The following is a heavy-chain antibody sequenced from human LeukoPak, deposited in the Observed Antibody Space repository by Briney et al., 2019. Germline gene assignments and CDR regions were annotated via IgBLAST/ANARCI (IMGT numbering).Heavy chain of an antibody. D-gene: IGHD6-6*01. V-gene: IGHV3-7*03. Sequence: GGSLRLSCAASGFTFNIYWMGWVRQAPGKGLEWVANIKRDGSEKYFVDSVKGRFAISRDNAKKSLYLEMNSLRAEDTAVYYCAKDQLLSIAARPQGFDYWGQGTLVTVSS. J-gene: IGHJ4*02. CDR1: GFTFNIYW. CDR2: IKRDGSEK. CDR3: AKDQLLSIAARPQGFDY.